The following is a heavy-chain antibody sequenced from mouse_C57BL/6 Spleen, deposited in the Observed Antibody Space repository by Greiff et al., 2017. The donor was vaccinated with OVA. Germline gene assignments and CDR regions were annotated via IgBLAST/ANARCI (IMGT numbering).Heavy chain of an antibody. CDR2: IYPGDGDT. CDR1: GYAFSSYW. Sequence: QVQLQQSGAELVKPGASVKISCKASGYAFSSYWMNWVKQRPGKGLEWIGQIYPGDGDTNYNGKFKGKATLTADKSTSTAYMQLSSLTSEDSAVYFCARSGDSSGWGFAYWGQGTLVTVSA. V-gene: IGHV1-80*01. CDR3: ARSGDSSGWGFAY. J-gene: IGHJ3*01. D-gene: IGHD3-2*02.